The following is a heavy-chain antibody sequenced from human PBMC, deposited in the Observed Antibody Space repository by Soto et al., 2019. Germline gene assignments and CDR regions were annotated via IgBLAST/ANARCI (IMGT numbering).Heavy chain of an antibody. CDR1: GYTFTNYA. D-gene: IGHD6-19*01. V-gene: IGHV1-3*05. J-gene: IGHJ3*02. CDR3: AREGYSSGWYPLFAFDI. Sequence: QVQLVQSGAEEKKPGASVKVSCKASGYTFTNYAMHWVRQAPGQRLEWMGWINAGNGNTKYSQKFQGRVTITRDTSASTAYMELSSLRSEDTAVYYCAREGYSSGWYPLFAFDIWGQGTMVTVSS. CDR2: INAGNGNT.